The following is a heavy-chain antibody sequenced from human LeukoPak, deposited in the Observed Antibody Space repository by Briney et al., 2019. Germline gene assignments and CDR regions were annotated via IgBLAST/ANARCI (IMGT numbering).Heavy chain of an antibody. CDR3: ARVQQLIRAFDI. CDR1: GFTLSSYA. J-gene: IGHJ3*02. V-gene: IGHV3-23*01. Sequence: PGGSLRLSCAASGFTLSSYAMSWVRQAPGKGLQWVSGISSSGGSTYYVDSVKGRFTISTDNSKNTLYLQMNSLRAEDTAVYYCARVQQLIRAFDIWGQGTMVTVSS. CDR2: ISSSGGST. D-gene: IGHD3-22*01.